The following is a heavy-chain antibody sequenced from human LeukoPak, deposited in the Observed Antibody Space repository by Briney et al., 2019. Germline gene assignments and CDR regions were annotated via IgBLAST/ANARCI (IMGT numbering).Heavy chain of an antibody. CDR1: GFTFSSYG. J-gene: IGHJ4*02. D-gene: IGHD3-22*01. CDR2: IRYDGSNK. V-gene: IGHV3-30*02. CDR3: AKDSVVVITKNFDY. Sequence: GGSLRLSCAASGFTFSSYGMHWVRQAPGKGLEWVAFIRYDGSNKYYADSVKGRFTISRDNSKNTLYLQMNSLRAEDTAVYYCAKDSVVVITKNFDYWGQGTLVTVSS.